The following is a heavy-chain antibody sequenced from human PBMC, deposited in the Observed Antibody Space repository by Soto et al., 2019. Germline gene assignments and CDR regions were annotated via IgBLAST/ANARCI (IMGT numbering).Heavy chain of an antibody. Sequence: GGSLRLSCAASGFTFSSYWMSWVRQAPGKGLEWVANIKQDGSEKYYVDSVKGRFTISRDNAKNSLYLQMNSLRAEDTAVYYCARAARGSWYYYYYYGMDVWGQGTTVTVSS. J-gene: IGHJ6*02. V-gene: IGHV3-7*03. CDR2: IKQDGSEK. CDR3: ARAARGSWYYYYYYGMDV. D-gene: IGHD6-13*01. CDR1: GFTFSSYW.